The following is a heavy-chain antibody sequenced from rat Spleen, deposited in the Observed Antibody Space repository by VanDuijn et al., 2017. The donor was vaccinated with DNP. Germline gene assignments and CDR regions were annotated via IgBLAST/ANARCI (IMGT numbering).Heavy chain of an antibody. CDR2: INMGSGGT. V-gene: IGHV1-43*01. J-gene: IGHJ3*01. D-gene: IGHD4-3*01. Sequence: QVQLQQSGAELAKPGSSEMISCRASGYTFTTYYIGWIKQTTRQGLEYIGYINMGSGGTNYNEKFKGKATLTGGKSSSTAFMQLSSLTPDDSAVYYCARGSDGVWFVYWGQGTLVTVSS. CDR3: ARGSDGVWFVY. CDR1: GYTFTTYY.